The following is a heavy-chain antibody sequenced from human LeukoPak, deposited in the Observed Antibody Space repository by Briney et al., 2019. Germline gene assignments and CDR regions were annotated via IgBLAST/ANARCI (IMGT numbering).Heavy chain of an antibody. J-gene: IGHJ2*01. V-gene: IGHV3-30*03. CDR1: GFTFSSYG. D-gene: IGHD6-19*01. CDR3: ARGLAVSNWYFDL. CDR2: ISYDGSNK. Sequence: GRSLRLSCAASGFTFSSYGMHWVRQAPGKGLEWVAVISYDGSNKYYADSVKGRFTISRDNSKNTLYLQMNSLRAEDTAVYYCARGLAVSNWYFDLWGRGTLVTVSS.